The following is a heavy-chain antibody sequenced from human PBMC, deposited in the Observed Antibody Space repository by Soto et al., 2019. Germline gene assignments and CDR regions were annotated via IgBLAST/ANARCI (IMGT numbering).Heavy chain of an antibody. J-gene: IGHJ3*02. CDR3: AREVYGYAFDI. CDR2: INPNSGGT. D-gene: IGHD1-20*01. CDR1: GYTFTGYY. V-gene: IGHV1-2*04. Sequence: ASVKVSCKASGYTFTGYYMHWVRQAPGQGLEWMGWINPNSGGTNYAQKFQGWVTMTRDTSISTAYMELSRLRSDGTAVYYCAREVYGYAFDIWGQGTMVTVSS.